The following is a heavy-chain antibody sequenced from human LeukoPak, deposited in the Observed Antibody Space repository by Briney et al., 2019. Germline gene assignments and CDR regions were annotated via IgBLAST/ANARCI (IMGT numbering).Heavy chain of an antibody. V-gene: IGHV1-69*06. CDR2: IIPIFGTA. D-gene: IGHD2-21*01. CDR1: GYTFTSYY. Sequence: GASVKVSCKASGYTFTSYYMHWVRQAPGQGLEWMGGIIPIFGTANYAQKFQGRVTITEDKSTGTVYMELSSLRSEDTAVYYCARDLWPRKYYFDYWGQGTLVTVSS. CDR3: ARDLWPRKYYFDY. J-gene: IGHJ4*02.